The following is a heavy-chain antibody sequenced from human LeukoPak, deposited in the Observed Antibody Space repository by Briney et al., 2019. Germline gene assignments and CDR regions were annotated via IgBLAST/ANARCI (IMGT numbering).Heavy chain of an antibody. D-gene: IGHD2-15*01. CDR1: GGSFSGYY. Sequence: SETLSLTCAVYGGSFSGYYWSWIRQPPGKGLDWIGEINHIGSTNYKPSLKSGVTISVDTSKNQFSLKLSSVTAADTAVYYCARGAIEYCSGGSCYPGAFDIWGQGTMVTVSS. J-gene: IGHJ3*02. V-gene: IGHV4-34*01. CDR2: INHIGST. CDR3: ARGAIEYCSGGSCYPGAFDI.